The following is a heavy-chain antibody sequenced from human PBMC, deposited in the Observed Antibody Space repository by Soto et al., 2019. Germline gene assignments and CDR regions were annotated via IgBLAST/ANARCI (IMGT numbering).Heavy chain of an antibody. CDR1: GFTFSDYY. CDR2: ISSSDTI. J-gene: IGHJ4*02. Sequence: PGGSLRLSCAASGFTFSDYYMSWIRQAPGRGLEWVSYISSSDTIYYADSVKGRFTISRDNAKNSLYLQMNSLRAEDTAMYYCARDLGYYDSSGYFDYWGQGTLV. D-gene: IGHD3-22*01. V-gene: IGHV3-11*01. CDR3: ARDLGYYDSSGYFDY.